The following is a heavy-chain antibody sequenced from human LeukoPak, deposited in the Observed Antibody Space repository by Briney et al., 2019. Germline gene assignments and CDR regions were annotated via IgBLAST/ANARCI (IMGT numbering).Heavy chain of an antibody. J-gene: IGHJ4*02. CDR2: VYPTDSET. Sequence: GESLKISCQASGYYFNTLFIAWVRQTPGRGLEWMGIVYPTDSETRYGPSFQGQVTISADKSTSSAYLQWDSLKASDTAIYYCVRHNTGGDYWGQGTRVTVSS. CDR3: VRHNTGGDY. CDR1: GYYFNTLF. V-gene: IGHV5-51*01. D-gene: IGHD2-8*02.